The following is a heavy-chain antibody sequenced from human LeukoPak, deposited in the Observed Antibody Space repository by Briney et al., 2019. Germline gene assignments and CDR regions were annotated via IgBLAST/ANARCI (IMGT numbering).Heavy chain of an antibody. Sequence: PGGSLRLSRTASGFTFGDYAMSWVRQAPGKGLEWVGFIRSKTYGGTTEYAASVKGRFTISRDDSKSIVYLQMNSLKTEDTGVYYCTREWWLLYDSSYYFDRWGQGTLVTVSS. CDR3: TREWWLLYDSSYYFDR. CDR1: GFTFGDYA. D-gene: IGHD3-22*01. V-gene: IGHV3-49*04. CDR2: IRSKTYGGTT. J-gene: IGHJ4*02.